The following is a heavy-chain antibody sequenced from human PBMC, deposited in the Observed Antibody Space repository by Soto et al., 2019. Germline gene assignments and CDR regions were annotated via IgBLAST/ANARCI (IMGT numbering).Heavy chain of an antibody. Sequence: KASETLSLTCTVSGGSVSSGSYYWSWIRQPPGKGLEWIGYIYYSGSTNYNPSLKSRVTISVDTSKDQFSLKLSSVTAADTAVYYCARAPMVRAVIITIQDAFDIWGQGTMVTVSS. CDR1: GGSVSSGSYY. CDR3: ARAPMVRAVIITIQDAFDI. J-gene: IGHJ3*02. CDR2: IYYSGST. D-gene: IGHD3-10*01. V-gene: IGHV4-61*01.